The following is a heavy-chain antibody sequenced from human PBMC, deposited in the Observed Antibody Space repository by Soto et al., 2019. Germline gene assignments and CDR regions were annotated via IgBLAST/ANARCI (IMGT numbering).Heavy chain of an antibody. CDR3: TTGSVEGV. J-gene: IGHJ6*02. CDR1: GLTISNAW. D-gene: IGHD2-15*01. V-gene: IGHV3-15*07. CDR2: IKTNTEGGTT. Sequence: EVQLVESGGGFIYPGGSLRLSCASSGLTISNAWMNWVRQAPGKGLEWVGRIKTNTEGGTTDYAAAVKGRFTVSRDDSKNTLYLQMNRLNAEDTEVYYCTTGSVEGVWGQGTTVTVSS.